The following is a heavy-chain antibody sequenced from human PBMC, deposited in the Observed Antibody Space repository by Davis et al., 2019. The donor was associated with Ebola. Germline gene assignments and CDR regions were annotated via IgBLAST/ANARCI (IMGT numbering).Heavy chain of an antibody. J-gene: IGHJ6*02. CDR1: GFTFSSYS. V-gene: IGHV3-21*04. CDR2: ISGRDSYI. Sequence: GGSLRLSCAASGFTFSSYSMNWVRQAPGKGLEWVSSISGRDSYIYYADSVKGRFTISRDNSKNTLYLQMNSLRAEDTAVYYCAKDGSSSTSLVIEDYYYYYGMDVWGQGTTVTVSS. D-gene: IGHD2-2*01. CDR3: AKDGSSSTSLVIEDYYYYYGMDV.